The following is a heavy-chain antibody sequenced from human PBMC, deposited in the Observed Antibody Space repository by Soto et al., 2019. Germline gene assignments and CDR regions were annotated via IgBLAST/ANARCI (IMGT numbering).Heavy chain of an antibody. V-gene: IGHV4-30-4*01. J-gene: IGHJ4*02. CDR3: ARADNTAMVSRAY. D-gene: IGHD5-18*01. CDR2: IYYSGST. Sequence: SETLSLTCTVSGGSISSGDYYWSWIRQPPGKGLEWIGYIYYSGSTYYNPSLKSRVTISVDTSKNQFSLKLSSVTAADTAVYYCARADNTAMVSRAYWGQGTLVTVS. CDR1: GGSISSGDYY.